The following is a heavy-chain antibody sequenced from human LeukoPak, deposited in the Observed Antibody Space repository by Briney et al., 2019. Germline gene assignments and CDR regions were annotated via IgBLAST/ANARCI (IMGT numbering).Heavy chain of an antibody. D-gene: IGHD6-6*01. Sequence: SETLSLTCTVSGGSISSSSYYWGWIRRPPGKGLEWIGSIYYSGSTYYNPSLKSRVTISVDTSKNQFSLKLSSVTAAATAVYYCARVLVARSGLNDYWGQGTLVTVSS. CDR1: GGSISSSSYY. CDR2: IYYSGST. V-gene: IGHV4-39*01. J-gene: IGHJ4*02. CDR3: ARVLVARSGLNDY.